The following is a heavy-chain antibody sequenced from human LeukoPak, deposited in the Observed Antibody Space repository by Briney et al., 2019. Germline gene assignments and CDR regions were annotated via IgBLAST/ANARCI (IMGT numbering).Heavy chain of an antibody. CDR1: GYTFTSYD. CDR2: MNPNSGNT. D-gene: IGHD5-18*01. CDR3: ARGRGYSYGQFDY. J-gene: IGHJ4*02. Sequence: GPSVKVSCKAFGYTFTSYDINWVRQATEQSLECKGWMNPNSGNTGNAQKSQGRVTMTRNTSISTAYMELSSLRSEDTAVYYCARGRGYSYGQFDYWGQGALVTVSS. V-gene: IGHV1-8*01.